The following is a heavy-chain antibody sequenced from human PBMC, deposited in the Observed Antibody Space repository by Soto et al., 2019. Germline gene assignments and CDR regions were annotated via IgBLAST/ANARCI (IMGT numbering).Heavy chain of an antibody. D-gene: IGHD4-17*01. CDR2: IYYSGST. CDR3: ARGLSVTLFDN. J-gene: IGHJ4*02. V-gene: IGHV4-31*03. Sequence: QVQLQESGPGLVKPSQTLSLTCTVSGGSIRTGGYYWTWLRQHPGKGLEWIGYIYYSGSTYYNPSLTSRVTISVDTSKNQFSLKLSSVTAADTAVYYCARGLSVTLFDNWGQGTLVTVSS. CDR1: GGSIRTGGYY.